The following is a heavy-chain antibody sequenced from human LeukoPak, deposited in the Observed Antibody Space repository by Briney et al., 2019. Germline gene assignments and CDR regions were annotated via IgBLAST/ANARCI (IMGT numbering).Heavy chain of an antibody. Sequence: ASVKVSCKASGYTFTGYYMHWVRQAPGQGLEWMGWINPNSGGTNYAQKFQGRVTMTRDTSISTAYMELRSLRSDDTAVYYCAREKHLAVAGSRANWFDPWGQGTLVTVSS. CDR3: AREKHLAVAGSRANWFDP. CDR2: INPNSGGT. V-gene: IGHV1-2*02. CDR1: GYTFTGYY. D-gene: IGHD6-19*01. J-gene: IGHJ5*02.